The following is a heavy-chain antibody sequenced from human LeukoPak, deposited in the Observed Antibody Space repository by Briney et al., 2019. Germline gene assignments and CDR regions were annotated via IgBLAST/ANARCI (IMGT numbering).Heavy chain of an antibody. Sequence: GGSLRLSCAASGFTFSSYWMSWVRQAPGKGLEWVANIKQDGGEKYYVESVKGRFTISRDNSKNTLYLQMNSLRAEDTAVYYCARDPMVRGKSYFDYWGQGTLVTVSS. CDR3: ARDPMVRGKSYFDY. CDR2: IKQDGGEK. D-gene: IGHD3-10*01. V-gene: IGHV3-7*01. CDR1: GFTFSSYW. J-gene: IGHJ4*02.